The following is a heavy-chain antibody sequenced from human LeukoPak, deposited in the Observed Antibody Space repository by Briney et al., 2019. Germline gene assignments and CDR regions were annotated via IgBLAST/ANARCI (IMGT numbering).Heavy chain of an antibody. CDR3: TRGSIAYYYMDV. CDR1: GSYINNYY. Sequence: SETLSLTCSVSGSYINNYYWGWIRQAPGKGPEWIGSIYYSGSTNYNPSLKSRVTISVDTSKNQFSLKLSSVTAADTAVYYCTRGSIAYYYMDVWGKGTTVTISS. D-gene: IGHD3-22*01. V-gene: IGHV4-59*01. CDR2: IYYSGST. J-gene: IGHJ6*03.